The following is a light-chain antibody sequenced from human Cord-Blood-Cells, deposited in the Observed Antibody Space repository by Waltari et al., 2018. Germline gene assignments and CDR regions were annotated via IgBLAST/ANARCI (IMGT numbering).Light chain of an antibody. CDR2: AAS. CDR3: QQSYSTPWT. Sequence: DIQMTQSPSSLSASVGDRVTITCRASQSISSYLNWYQQKPGKAPKLLIYAASSLQSGVPSRCSGSGSGTDFTLTISSRQPEDFATYYCQQSYSTPWTFGQGTNVEIK. J-gene: IGKJ1*01. V-gene: IGKV1-39*01. CDR1: QSISSY.